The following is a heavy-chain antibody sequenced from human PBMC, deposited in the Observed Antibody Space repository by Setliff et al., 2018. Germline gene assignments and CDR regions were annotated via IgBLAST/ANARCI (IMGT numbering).Heavy chain of an antibody. D-gene: IGHD3-16*01. Sequence: GESLKISCKGSGYSFTNTWIGWVRQMPGRGLEWMGIIYLGDSDVRYSPSFQGQVTISADKSINTAYLQWSSLKASDTAIYYCARLGGWLTSPETPGAFDIWGQGTMVTVSS. CDR3: ARLGGWLTSPETPGAFDI. J-gene: IGHJ3*02. CDR1: GYSFTNTW. V-gene: IGHV5-51*01. CDR2: IYLGDSDV.